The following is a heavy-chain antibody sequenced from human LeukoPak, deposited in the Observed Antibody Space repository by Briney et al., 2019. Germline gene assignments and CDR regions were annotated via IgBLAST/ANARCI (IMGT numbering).Heavy chain of an antibody. Sequence: GGSLRLSCAASGFIFSSYAMSWVRQAPGKGLEWVSVISGSGGSTYYADSVKGRFTISRDNSKNTLYLQMNSLRAEDTAVYYCAKDVRVGEYYGSGTYLDYWGQGTLVTVSS. CDR1: GFIFSSYA. V-gene: IGHV3-23*01. J-gene: IGHJ4*02. CDR2: ISGSGGST. CDR3: AKDVRVGEYYGSGTYLDY. D-gene: IGHD3-10*01.